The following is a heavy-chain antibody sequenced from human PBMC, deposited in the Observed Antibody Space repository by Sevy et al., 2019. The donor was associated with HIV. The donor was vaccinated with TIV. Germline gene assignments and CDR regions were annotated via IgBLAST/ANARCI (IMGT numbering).Heavy chain of an antibody. CDR2: ISGSGSST. J-gene: IGHJ4*02. CDR3: AKDRVSGTYYSGDFDY. Sequence: GGSLRLSCAASGFTVSTYAMTWVRQAPGGGLEWVSVISGSGSSTYYADSVKGRFTISRDNSKNTLFLQMKSLRADDTAVYYCAKDRVSGTYYSGDFDYWGQGTLVTVSS. CDR1: GFTVSTYA. D-gene: IGHD3-10*01. V-gene: IGHV3-23*01.